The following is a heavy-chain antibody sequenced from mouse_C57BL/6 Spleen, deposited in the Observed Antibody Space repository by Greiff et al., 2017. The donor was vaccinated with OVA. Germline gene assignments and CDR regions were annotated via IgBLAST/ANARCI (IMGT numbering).Heavy chain of an antibody. Sequence: VQLQQSGAELVRPGTSVKVSCKASGYAFTNYLIEWVKQRPGQGLEWIGVINPGSGGTNYNEKFKGKATLTADKSSSTAYMQLSSLTSDDSAVYFCARDRAYYFYYWGQGTTLTVSS. V-gene: IGHV1-54*01. CDR1: GYAFTNYL. CDR3: ARDRAYYFYY. J-gene: IGHJ2*01. D-gene: IGHD3-3*01. CDR2: INPGSGGT.